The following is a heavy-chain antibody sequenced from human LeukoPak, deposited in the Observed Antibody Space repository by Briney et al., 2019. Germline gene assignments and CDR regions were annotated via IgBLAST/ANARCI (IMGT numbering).Heavy chain of an antibody. CDR1: GYTFTSYY. Sequence: GASVKVSCKASGYTFTSYYMHWVRQAPGQGLEWMGWINPDSGGTKYAQKFQGRVSMTRDTSSSTAYMELSRLRSDDTAVYYCARAHDFWSGFYPVDYWGQGTLVTVSS. CDR3: ARAHDFWSGFYPVDY. J-gene: IGHJ4*02. V-gene: IGHV1-2*02. CDR2: INPDSGGT. D-gene: IGHD3-3*01.